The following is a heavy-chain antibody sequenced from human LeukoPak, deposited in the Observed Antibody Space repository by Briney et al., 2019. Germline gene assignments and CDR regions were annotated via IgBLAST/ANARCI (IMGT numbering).Heavy chain of an antibody. Sequence: GGSLRLSCAASGFTFSSYSMNWVRQAPGRGLEWVSSISSSSSYIYYADSVKGRFTISRDNSKNSLYLQMNSLRAEDTAVYYCARDLGGNQLLPFDYWGQGTLVTVSS. CDR3: ARDLGGNQLLPFDY. D-gene: IGHD2-2*01. J-gene: IGHJ4*02. V-gene: IGHV3-21*01. CDR2: ISSSSSYI. CDR1: GFTFSSYS.